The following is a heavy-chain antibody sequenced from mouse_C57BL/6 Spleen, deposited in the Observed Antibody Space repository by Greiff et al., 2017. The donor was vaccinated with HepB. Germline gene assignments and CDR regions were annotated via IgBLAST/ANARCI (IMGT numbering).Heavy chain of an antibody. CDR2: ILPGSGST. CDR3: ARSGHYYGSIYTYFDV. CDR1: GYTFTGYW. D-gene: IGHD1-1*01. Sequence: QVQLKESGAELMKPGASVKLSCKATGYTFTGYWIEWVKQRPGHGLEWIGEILPGSGSTNYNEKFKGKATFTADTSSNTAYMQLSSLTTEDSAIYYCARSGHYYGSIYTYFDVWGTGTTVTVSS. J-gene: IGHJ1*03. V-gene: IGHV1-9*01.